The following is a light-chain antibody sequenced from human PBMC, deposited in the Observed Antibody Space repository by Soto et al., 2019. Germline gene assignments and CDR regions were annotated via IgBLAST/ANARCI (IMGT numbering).Light chain of an antibody. V-gene: IGKV3-11*01. CDR2: DGS. CDR3: QQRSNY. CDR1: QRVSTF. Sequence: EVVVTQSPATLSLSPGERAVLSCRASQRVSTFINWYQQKRGQAPRLLIYDGSNRAAGTPARFSGSWSGTDFTLPLRHVGAENFAVYYCQQRSNYFGPGTKVDLK. J-gene: IGKJ3*01.